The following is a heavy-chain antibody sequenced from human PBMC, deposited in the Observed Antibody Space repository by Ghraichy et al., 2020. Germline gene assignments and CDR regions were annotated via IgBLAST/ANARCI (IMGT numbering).Heavy chain of an antibody. V-gene: IGHV3-23*01. CDR2: ISGSGGST. CDR3: AKDYRGQGTTVTYGEFDY. J-gene: IGHJ4*02. Sequence: GGSLRLSCAVSGFTFSSYAMSWVRQAPGKGLEWVSAISGSGGSTYYADSVKGRFTISRDNSKNTLHLQMNSLRAEDTAVYYCAKDYRGQGTTVTYGEFDYWGQGTLVTVSS. CDR1: GFTFSSYA. D-gene: IGHD4-17*01.